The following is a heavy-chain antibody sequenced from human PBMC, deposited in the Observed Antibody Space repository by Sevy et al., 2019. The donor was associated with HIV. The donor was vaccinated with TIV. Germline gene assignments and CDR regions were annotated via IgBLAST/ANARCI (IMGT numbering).Heavy chain of an antibody. CDR3: TTDLGFYSSK. Sequence: WGSLRLSCAASGITFSSAWMSWVRLVPGKGLEWLGRIKSETDGGAADDAAAVKGRFTISRDDSKETLYLQLNSLKTEDTAVYYCTTDLGFYSSKWGQGTLVTVSS. CDR2: IKSETDGGAA. V-gene: IGHV3-15*01. D-gene: IGHD4-4*01. J-gene: IGHJ4*02. CDR1: GITFSSAW.